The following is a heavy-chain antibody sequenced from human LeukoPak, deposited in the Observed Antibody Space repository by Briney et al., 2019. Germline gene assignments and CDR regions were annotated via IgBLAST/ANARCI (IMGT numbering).Heavy chain of an antibody. CDR1: GGSISSSSYY. J-gene: IGHJ4*02. V-gene: IGHV4-39*02. CDR3: AREVVGATYYFDY. Sequence: SETLSLTCTVSGGSISSSSYYWGWIRQPPGKGLEWIGSIYYSGSTYYNPSLKSRVTISVDTSKNQFSLKLRSVTAADTAVYYCAREVVGATYYFDYWGQGTLVTVSS. CDR2: IYYSGST. D-gene: IGHD1-26*01.